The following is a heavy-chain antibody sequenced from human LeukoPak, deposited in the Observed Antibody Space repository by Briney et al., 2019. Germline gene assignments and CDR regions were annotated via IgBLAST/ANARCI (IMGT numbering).Heavy chain of an antibody. D-gene: IGHD4-17*01. CDR2: IYYSGST. V-gene: IGHV4-59*08. J-gene: IGHJ5*02. CDR3: ARTGDYFDP. Sequence: PSETLSLTCTVSGGSISSYYWSWIRQPPGKGLEWIGYIYYSGSTNYNPSLKSRVTISVDTSKNQFSLRLSSVTAADTAFYYCARTGDYFDPWGQGTLVTVSS. CDR1: GGSISSYY.